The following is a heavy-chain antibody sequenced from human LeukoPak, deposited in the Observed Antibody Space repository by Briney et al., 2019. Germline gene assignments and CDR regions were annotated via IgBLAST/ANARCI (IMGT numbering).Heavy chain of an antibody. D-gene: IGHD3-22*01. CDR1: GGSISSGSYY. CDR2: IYTSGST. CDR3: ARVLGFYDSSGYYPYYFDY. Sequence: SQTLSLTCTVSGGSISSGSYYWSWIRQPAGKGLEWIGRIYTSGSTNYNPSLKSRVTISVDTSKNRFSLKLSSVTAADTAVYYCARVLGFYDSSGYYPYYFDYWGQGTLVTVSS. V-gene: IGHV4-61*02. J-gene: IGHJ4*02.